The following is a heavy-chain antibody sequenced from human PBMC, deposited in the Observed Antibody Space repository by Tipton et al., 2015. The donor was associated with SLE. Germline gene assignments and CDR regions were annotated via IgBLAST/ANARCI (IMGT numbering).Heavy chain of an antibody. V-gene: IGHV3-30-3*01. CDR3: ARELWGSGAFDI. Sequence: SLRLSCAASGFTFSSYEMNWVRQAPGQGLEWVAVISYDGSNKYYADAVKGRFTISRDNAKNSLYLQMNSLRAEDTAVYYCARELWGSGAFDIWGQGTMVTVSS. CDR2: ISYDGSNK. J-gene: IGHJ3*02. CDR1: GFTFSSYE. D-gene: IGHD7-27*01.